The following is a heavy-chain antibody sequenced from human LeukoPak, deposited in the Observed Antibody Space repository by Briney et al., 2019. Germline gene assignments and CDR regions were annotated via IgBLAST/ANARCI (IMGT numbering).Heavy chain of an antibody. J-gene: IGHJ4*02. CDR3: AIRGPAMPPQF. Sequence: GGSLRLSCAASGFTFRSYGITWVRQAPGKGLEWVSDTSGENTYYADSVQGRFSISRDYSKNTVYLQMDSLRADDTAVYKCAIRGPAMPPQFWGQGTLVTVSS. D-gene: IGHD2-2*01. V-gene: IGHV3-23*01. CDR2: TSGENT. CDR1: GFTFRSYG.